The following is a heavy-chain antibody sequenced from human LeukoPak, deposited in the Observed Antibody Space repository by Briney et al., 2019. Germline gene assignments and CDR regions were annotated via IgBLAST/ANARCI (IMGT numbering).Heavy chain of an antibody. D-gene: IGHD6-13*01. CDR2: INPNSGGT. J-gene: IGHJ4*02. CDR1: GYTFTGYY. Sequence: EASVKVSCKASGYTFTGYYMHWVRQAPGQGLEWMGWINPNSGGTNYAQKFQGRVTMTRDTSISTAYMELSRLRSDDTAVYYCARSPYYSGSWYTDYWGQGTLVTVSS. CDR3: ARSPYYSGSWYTDY. V-gene: IGHV1-2*02.